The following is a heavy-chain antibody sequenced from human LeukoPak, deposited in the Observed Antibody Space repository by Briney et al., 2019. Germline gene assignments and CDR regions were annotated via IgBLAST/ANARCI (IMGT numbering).Heavy chain of an antibody. J-gene: IGHJ4*02. CDR2: IIPILGIA. D-gene: IGHD1-26*01. CDR1: GGTFSSYI. Sequence: SVKVSCRASGGTFSSYIISWVRQAPGQGLEWMGRIIPILGIANYAQKFQGRVTITADKSTSTAYMELSSLRSEDTAVYYCSTSGSYSNTNFDYWGQGTLVTVSS. V-gene: IGHV1-69*02. CDR3: STSGSYSNTNFDY.